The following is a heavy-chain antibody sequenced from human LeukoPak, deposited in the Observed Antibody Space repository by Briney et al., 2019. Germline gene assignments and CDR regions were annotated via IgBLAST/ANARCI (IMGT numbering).Heavy chain of an antibody. J-gene: IGHJ4*02. CDR3: ARETTLTTSLFDL. CDR1: GFTFSDYY. V-gene: IGHV3-11*01. CDR2: ISSSGTTI. D-gene: IGHD4-11*01. Sequence: GGSLRLSCAASGFTFSDYYMSWIRQAPGKGLEWVLYISSSGTTIYYADSVKGRFTISRDNAKNSLYLQMNSLRAEDTAVYYCARETTLTTSLFDLWGQGTLVTVSS.